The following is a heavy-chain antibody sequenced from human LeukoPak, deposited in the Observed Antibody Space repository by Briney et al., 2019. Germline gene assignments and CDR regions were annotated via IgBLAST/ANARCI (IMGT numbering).Heavy chain of an antibody. V-gene: IGHV3-30*02. D-gene: IGHD3-10*01. J-gene: IGHJ4*02. Sequence: PGGSQRLSCTPSAFPFSIYAMYWVRHAPGKGLEWVGCTTYDGSDKYYGNGGKARFSISIDNSKNTLNLQMNSLSAEDTAVYYCAKDRANAWSSDYRGQGTLVTVAS. CDR2: TTYDGSDK. CDR3: AKDRANAWSSDY. CDR1: AFPFSIYA.